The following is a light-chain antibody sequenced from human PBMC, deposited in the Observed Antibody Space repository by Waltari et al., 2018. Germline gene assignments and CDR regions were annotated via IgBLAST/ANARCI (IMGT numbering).Light chain of an antibody. CDR2: DVS. CDR3: TSYTSSATFV. CDR1: SGDVGGYDY. J-gene: IGLJ1*01. V-gene: IGLV2-14*03. Sequence: QSALTQPASVSGSPRQSIPISCTGTSGDVGGYDYASWFQQHPGKAPKLMIYDVSKRPSGVSDRFSGSRSGNTASLTISGLQAEDESDFYCTSYTSSATFVFGTGTKVTVL.